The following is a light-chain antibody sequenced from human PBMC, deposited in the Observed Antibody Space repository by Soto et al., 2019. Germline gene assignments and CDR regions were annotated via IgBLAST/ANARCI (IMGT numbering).Light chain of an antibody. J-gene: IGLJ2*01. CDR3: LSFDSSLSVV. Sequence: QAVVTQPPSVSGAPGQRVTISCTGSSSNIGAGYDVHWYQQLPGRAPKPLIYGNTNLPSGVPDRFSGSKSGTSASLATTGLQAEDEADYYCLSFDSSLSVVFGGVPTVTVL. CDR1: SSNIGAGYD. CDR2: GNT. V-gene: IGLV1-40*01.